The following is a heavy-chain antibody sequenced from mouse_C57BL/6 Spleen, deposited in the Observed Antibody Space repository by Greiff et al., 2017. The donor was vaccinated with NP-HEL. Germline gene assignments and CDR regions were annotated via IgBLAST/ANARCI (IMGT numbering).Heavy chain of an antibody. D-gene: IGHD1-1*01. J-gene: IGHJ4*01. CDR1: GFTFSDYG. CDR2: ISSGSSTI. V-gene: IGHV5-17*01. Sequence: EVNVVESGGGLVKPGGSLKLSCAASGFTFSDYGMHWVRQAPEKGLEWVAYISSGSSTIYYADTVKGRFTISRDNAKNTLFLQMTSLRSEDTAMYYCARGTTVAMDYWGQGTSVTVSS. CDR3: ARGTTVAMDY.